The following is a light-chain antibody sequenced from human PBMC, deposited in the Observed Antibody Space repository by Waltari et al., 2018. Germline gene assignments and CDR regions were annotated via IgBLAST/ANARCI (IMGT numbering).Light chain of an antibody. V-gene: IGKV1-13*02. J-gene: IGKJ5*01. CDR2: YAS. CDR1: QGIRNG. CDR3: QQCLTYPQA. Sequence: AIQLTQSPSSLSASIGDRVTISCRASQGIRNGLAWYQQKPGQPPKLLIYYASTLDIGVPSRFSGSGSGTDFTLTISSLQPEDFATYYCQQCLTYPQAFGQGTRLEIK.